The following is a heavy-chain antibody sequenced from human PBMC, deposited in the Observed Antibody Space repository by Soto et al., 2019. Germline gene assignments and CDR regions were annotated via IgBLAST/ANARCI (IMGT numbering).Heavy chain of an antibody. D-gene: IGHD1-1*01. CDR3: AREGRSTNWNSWFFDL. CDR2: IGTGGDT. CDR1: GFTFSSYD. Sequence: EVQLVESGGGLVQPGGSLRLSCAASGFTFSSYDFHWVRQPAGKGLEWVSAIGTGGDTYYSDSGKGRFTISRENAKNSLYLQMNSLGAGDTAVYYCAREGRSTNWNSWFFDLWGRGTLVTVSS. J-gene: IGHJ2*01. V-gene: IGHV3-13*01.